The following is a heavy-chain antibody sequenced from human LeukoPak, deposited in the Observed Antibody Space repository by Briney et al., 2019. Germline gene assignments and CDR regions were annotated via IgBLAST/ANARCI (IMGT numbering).Heavy chain of an antibody. CDR2: ISWNSGSI. V-gene: IGHV3-9*03. CDR1: GFTFDDYA. CDR3: AKSGSGSYYSHYFDY. Sequence: GGSLRLSCAASGFTFDDYAMHWARQAPGKGLEWVSGISWNSGSIGYADSVKGRFTISRDNAKNSLYLQMNSLRAEDMALYYCAKSGSGSYYSHYFDYWGQGTLVTVSS. J-gene: IGHJ4*02. D-gene: IGHD3-10*01.